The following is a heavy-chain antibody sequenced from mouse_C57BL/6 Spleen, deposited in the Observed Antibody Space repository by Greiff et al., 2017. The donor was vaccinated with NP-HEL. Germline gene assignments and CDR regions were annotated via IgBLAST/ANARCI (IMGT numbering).Heavy chain of an antibody. CDR2: IYPGSGNT. V-gene: IGHV1-66*01. CDR1: GYSFTSYY. CDR3: AREGYDGYPFAY. Sequence: VKLVESGPELVKPGASVKISCKASGYSFTSYYIHWVKQRPGQGLEWIGWIYPGSGNTKYNEKFKDKATLTADKSSSTAYMQLSSLTYEDSAVYYCAREGYDGYPFAYWGQGTLVTVSA. D-gene: IGHD2-3*01. J-gene: IGHJ3*01.